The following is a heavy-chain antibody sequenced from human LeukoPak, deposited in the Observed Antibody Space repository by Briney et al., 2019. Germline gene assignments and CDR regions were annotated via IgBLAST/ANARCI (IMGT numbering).Heavy chain of an antibody. CDR2: INHSGST. V-gene: IGHV4-34*01. CDR3: ARVGYCSSTSCYRRGNWFDP. D-gene: IGHD2-2*03. Sequence: PSETLSLTCAVYGWSFSGYYWSWIRQPPGKGLEWIGEINHSGSTNYNPSLKSRVTISVDTSKNQFSLKLSSVTAADTAVYYCARVGYCSSTSCYRRGNWFDPWGQGTLVTVSS. CDR1: GWSFSGYY. J-gene: IGHJ5*02.